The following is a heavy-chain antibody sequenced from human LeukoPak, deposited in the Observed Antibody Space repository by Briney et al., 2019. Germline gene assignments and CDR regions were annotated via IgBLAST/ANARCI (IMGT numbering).Heavy chain of an antibody. CDR1: GFTFDDYA. V-gene: IGHV3-9*01. J-gene: IGHJ5*02. D-gene: IGHD3-22*01. CDR3: AKGSYYDGRA. Sequence: GGSLRLSCAASGFTFDDYAMHWVRQAPGKGLEWVSGISWNSGSIAYADSVKGRFTISRDNAKNSLYLQMNSLRAEDTALYYCAKGSYYDGRAWGQGTLVTVSS. CDR2: ISWNSGSI.